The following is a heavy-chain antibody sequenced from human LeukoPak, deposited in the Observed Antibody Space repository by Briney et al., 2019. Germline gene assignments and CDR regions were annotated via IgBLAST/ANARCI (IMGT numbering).Heavy chain of an antibody. V-gene: IGHV3-23*01. CDR2: VSGSGGHT. CDR1: GFTFSSYA. D-gene: IGHD3-22*01. CDR3: AKARADSSGYYYPHAFDI. Sequence: GGSLRLSCAASGFTFSSYAMSWVRQAPGKGLEWVSAVSGSGGHTYYADSVKGRFTVSRDNSKNTPYLQTNSLRAEDTAVYYCAKARADSSGYYYPHAFDIWGQGTMVTVSS. J-gene: IGHJ3*02.